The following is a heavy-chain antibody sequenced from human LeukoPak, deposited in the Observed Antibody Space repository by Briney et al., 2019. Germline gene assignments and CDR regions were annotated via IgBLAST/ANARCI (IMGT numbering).Heavy chain of an antibody. Sequence: PSETLSLTCAVYGGSFSGYYWSWIRQPPGKGLEWIGEINHSGSTNYNPSLKSRVTISVDTSKNQFSLKLSSVTAADTAVYYCARLQYSSSHNDYWGQGTLVTVS. CDR1: GGSFSGYY. CDR3: ARLQYSSSHNDY. CDR2: INHSGST. D-gene: IGHD6-13*01. J-gene: IGHJ4*02. V-gene: IGHV4-34*01.